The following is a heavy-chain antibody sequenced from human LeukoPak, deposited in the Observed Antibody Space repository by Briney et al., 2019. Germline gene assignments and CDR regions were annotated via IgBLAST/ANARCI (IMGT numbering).Heavy chain of an antibody. Sequence: PGGSLILSCAASGFTFANYAMIWVRQAPGKGLEWVSGISGRGVTTYFADSVEGRSTISRDNSKFTLYLLMNSLRAEDTAVYYCAKGGMTTVTTDAFDIWGQGTMVTVSS. V-gene: IGHV3-23*01. J-gene: IGHJ3*02. D-gene: IGHD4-17*01. CDR1: GFTFANYA. CDR3: AKGGMTTVTTDAFDI. CDR2: ISGRGVTT.